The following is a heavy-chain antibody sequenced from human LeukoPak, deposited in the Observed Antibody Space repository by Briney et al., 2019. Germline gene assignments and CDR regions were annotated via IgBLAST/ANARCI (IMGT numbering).Heavy chain of an antibody. D-gene: IGHD3-22*01. CDR2: IYYSGST. Sequence: SETLSLTCTVSGGSISSSSYYWGWIRQPPGKGLEWIGSIYYSGSTYYNPSLKSRVTISVDTSKNQFSLKLSSVTAADTAVYYCARGGYDSSGAPEIHFDYWGQGTLVTVSS. CDR3: ARGGYDSSGAPEIHFDY. V-gene: IGHV4-39*07. CDR1: GGSISSSSYY. J-gene: IGHJ4*02.